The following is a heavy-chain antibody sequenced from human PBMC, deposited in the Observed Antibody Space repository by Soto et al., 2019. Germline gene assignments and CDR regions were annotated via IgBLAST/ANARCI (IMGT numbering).Heavy chain of an antibody. Sequence: EVQLLESGGGLVQPGGSLRLSCAASGFTFTSYAMSWVRQRPGKGLEWISTISERGGSTYYEESVQGRFTISRDNSKNTLYLHMSRLGAEDTAKYYCAKEGCSSTSCYIGTQFDPWGQGALVTVS. J-gene: IGHJ5*02. V-gene: IGHV3-23*01. CDR3: AKEGCSSTSCYIGTQFDP. CDR1: GFTFTSYA. CDR2: ISERGGST. D-gene: IGHD2-2*02.